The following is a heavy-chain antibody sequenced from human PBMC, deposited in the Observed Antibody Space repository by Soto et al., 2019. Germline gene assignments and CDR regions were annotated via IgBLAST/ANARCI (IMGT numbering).Heavy chain of an antibody. J-gene: IGHJ4*02. V-gene: IGHV3-23*01. CDR3: AKDRRYSSSWRKPFDY. D-gene: IGHD6-13*01. CDR2: ISGSGGST. CDR1: GFTFSSYA. Sequence: GGSLRLSCAASGFTFSSYAMSWVRQAPGKGLEWVSAISGSGGSTYYADSVKGRFTISRDNSKNTLYLQMNSLRAEDTAVYYCAKDRRYSSSWRKPFDYWGQGTLVTVSS.